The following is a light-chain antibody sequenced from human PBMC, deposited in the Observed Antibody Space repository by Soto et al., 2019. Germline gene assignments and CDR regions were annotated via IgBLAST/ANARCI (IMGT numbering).Light chain of an antibody. CDR2: SAI. V-gene: IGKV1-16*01. Sequence: DIQMTQSAASLSASVGHRVTITCRASQGISRYLAWIQQKPGRAPKSLIYSAINLQSGVPSRFSGSESGREFTLTISSLQPEDFATYYCQQYDGYPRTFGQGTKVDIK. CDR3: QQYDGYPRT. CDR1: QGISRY. J-gene: IGKJ1*01.